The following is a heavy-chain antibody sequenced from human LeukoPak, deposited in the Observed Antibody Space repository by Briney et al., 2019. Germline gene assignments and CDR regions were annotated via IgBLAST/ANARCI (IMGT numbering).Heavy chain of an antibody. CDR1: GGSIRSSSYY. J-gene: IGHJ4*02. D-gene: IGHD1-26*01. V-gene: IGHV4-39*01. CDR2: IYYTGAT. CDR3: AGQGGSYPFDY. Sequence: PSETLSLTCTVSGGSIRSSSYYWGWIRQPPGKGLEWIGSIYYTGATWYNPSLTSRVTISLDTSKKQLSLRLSSVTAADTAVYYCAGQGGSYPFDYWGQGTLVTVS.